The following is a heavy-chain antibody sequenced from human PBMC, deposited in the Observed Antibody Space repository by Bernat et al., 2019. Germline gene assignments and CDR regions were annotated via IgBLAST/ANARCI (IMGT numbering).Heavy chain of an antibody. CDR2: ISAYNGNT. CDR1: GYTFTSYG. CDR3: ARDCSGGSCYPDQYYFDY. D-gene: IGHD2-15*01. V-gene: IGHV1-18*01. Sequence: QVQLVQSGAEVKKPGASVKVSCKASGYTFTSYGISWVRQAPGQGLEWMGWISAYNGNTNYAQKLQGRVTMTTGTSTSTAYMELRSLRSDDTAVYYCARDCSGGSCYPDQYYFDYWGQGTLVTVSS. J-gene: IGHJ4*02.